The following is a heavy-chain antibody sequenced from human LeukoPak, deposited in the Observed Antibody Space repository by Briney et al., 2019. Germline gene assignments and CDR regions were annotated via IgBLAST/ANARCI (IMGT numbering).Heavy chain of an antibody. CDR1: GFTLSSYG. Sequence: GGSLRLSCAASGFTLSSYGMHWVRQAPGKGLEWVAVISYDGSNKYYADSVKGRFTISRDNSKNTLYLQMNSLRAEDTAVYYCAKEGGLGPYYYDSSGYYELRYWGQGTLVTVSS. CDR3: AKEGGLGPYYYDSSGYYELRY. D-gene: IGHD3-22*01. J-gene: IGHJ4*02. V-gene: IGHV3-30*18. CDR2: ISYDGSNK.